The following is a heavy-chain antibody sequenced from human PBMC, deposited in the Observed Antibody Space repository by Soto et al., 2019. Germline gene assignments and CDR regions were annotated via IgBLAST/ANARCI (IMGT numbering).Heavy chain of an antibody. CDR3: ARVMAVAGTDAFDI. Sequence: GGALRLSCAASGFTFDGYGMRWGRPAPGKGVGWGSGINWNGGSTGYADSVKGRFTISRDNAKNSLYLQMNSLRAEDTALYYCARVMAVAGTDAFDIWGQGTMVTVSS. V-gene: IGHV3-20*04. CDR2: INWNGGST. D-gene: IGHD6-19*01. J-gene: IGHJ3*02. CDR1: GFTFDGYG.